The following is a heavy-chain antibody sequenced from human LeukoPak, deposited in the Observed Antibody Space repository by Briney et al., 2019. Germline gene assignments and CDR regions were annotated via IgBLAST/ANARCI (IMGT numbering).Heavy chain of an antibody. V-gene: IGHV3-23*01. CDR2: INSSGGNT. CDR3: ARGARIVVVPAAMHFDF. D-gene: IGHD2-2*01. CDR1: GFTFSSYA. J-gene: IGHJ4*02. Sequence: PGGSLRLSCAASGFTFSSYAMAWVRQAPGKGLEWVSVINSSGGNTYYADSVKGRFTISRDNSKNTLSLQMNSLRAEDTAVYYCARGARIVVVPAAMHFDFWGQGTLVTVSS.